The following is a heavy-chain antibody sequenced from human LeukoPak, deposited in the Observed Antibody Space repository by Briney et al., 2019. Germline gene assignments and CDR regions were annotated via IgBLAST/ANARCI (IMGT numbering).Heavy chain of an antibody. J-gene: IGHJ4*02. CDR3: VSAIRGSPIDY. Sequence: GGSLRLSCAASGNYWMHWVRQAPGKGLVWVSHINGDGSWTTYADSVKGRFTISRDNAKNSLFLQMNSLRAEDTAIYYCVSAIRGSPIDYWGQGTLVSVPS. D-gene: IGHD3-10*01. CDR2: INGDGSWT. V-gene: IGHV3-74*01. CDR1: GNYW.